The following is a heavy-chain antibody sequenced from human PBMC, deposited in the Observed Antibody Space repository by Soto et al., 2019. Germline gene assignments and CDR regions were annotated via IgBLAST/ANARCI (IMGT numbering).Heavy chain of an antibody. CDR1: GIPVSSNY. V-gene: IGHV3-53*04. CDR3: ARDGACYYVSRMDV. CDR2: LHSGGDT. D-gene: IGHD3-10*02. Sequence: EVQLVESGGGLVQPGGSLRLSCVASGIPVSSNYMTWVRQAPGKGLEWVSVLHSGGDTYYANSVKGRFTISRHDSTNTLFLQMNSLTGKDTAVYYCARDGACYYVSRMDVWGQGTTVTVSS. J-gene: IGHJ6*02.